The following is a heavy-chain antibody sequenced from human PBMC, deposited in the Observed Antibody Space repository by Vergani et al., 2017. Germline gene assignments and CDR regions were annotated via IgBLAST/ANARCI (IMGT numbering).Heavy chain of an antibody. CDR3: ARVGCSSTSCYFGAFDI. V-gene: IGHV1-2*02. Sequence: QVQLVQSGAEVKKPGASVKVSCKASGYTFTGYYMHWVRQAPGQGLEWMGWINPNSGGTNYAQKFQGRVTMTRDTSISTAYMELSMLRSDDTAVYYGARVGCSSTSCYFGAFDIWGQGTMVTVSS. D-gene: IGHD2-2*01. CDR2: INPNSGGT. CDR1: GYTFTGYY. J-gene: IGHJ3*02.